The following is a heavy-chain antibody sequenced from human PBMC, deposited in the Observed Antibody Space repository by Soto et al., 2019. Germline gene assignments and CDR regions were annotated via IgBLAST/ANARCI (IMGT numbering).Heavy chain of an antibody. V-gene: IGHV5-51*01. J-gene: IGHJ5*02. CDR2: IYLGDSDT. CDR1: GYSFTTYW. Sequence: GESLKISCKGSGYSFTTYWIVWVRQMPGKGLEWMGIIYLGDSDTRYSPSFQGQVTISADKSVDTAYLQWSSLKPSDTAMYFCATSSTVTTTPTWFDPWGQGTLVTVSS. CDR3: ATSSTVTTTPTWFDP. D-gene: IGHD4-17*01.